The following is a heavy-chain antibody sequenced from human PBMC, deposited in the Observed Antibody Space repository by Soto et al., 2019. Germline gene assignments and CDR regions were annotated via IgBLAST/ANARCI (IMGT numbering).Heavy chain of an antibody. V-gene: IGHV3-23*01. Sequence: EVQLLESGGGLVQPGESLRLSCAASGFTFSYYAMSWVRQSPGRGLEWVSTIHKSGDTSFYADSVKGRVTISRDNSKNMLYLQMNSLRAEDTAIYYCAKCFEVGATRDYDYWGQGMLVTVSS. CDR1: GFTFSYYA. CDR3: AKCFEVGATRDYDY. J-gene: IGHJ4*02. CDR2: IHKSGDTS. D-gene: IGHD3-3*01.